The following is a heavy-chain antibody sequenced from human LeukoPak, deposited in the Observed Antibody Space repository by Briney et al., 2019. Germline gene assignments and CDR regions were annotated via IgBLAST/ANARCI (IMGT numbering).Heavy chain of an antibody. CDR2: IYGDGRT. Sequence: PGGSLRLSCAASGITVSNNYMSWGRQAPGKGLEWASIIYGDGRTYYADSVKGRFTISRDNSKNTLYLQMNSLRPEDTAVYYCARVRSDTSGWYHFDYWGQGTLVTVSS. CDR3: ARVRSDTSGWYHFDY. V-gene: IGHV3-53*01. CDR1: GITVSNNY. J-gene: IGHJ4*02. D-gene: IGHD6-19*01.